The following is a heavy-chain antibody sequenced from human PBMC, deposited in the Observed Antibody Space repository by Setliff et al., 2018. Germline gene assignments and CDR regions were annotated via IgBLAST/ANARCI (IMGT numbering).Heavy chain of an antibody. D-gene: IGHD3-3*01. V-gene: IGHV4-4*07. CDR3: ARVGMYYNFWSGYYTYYYYYYMDV. J-gene: IGHJ6*03. CDR1: GGSISSYY. CDR2: IYTSGST. Sequence: SETLSLTCTVSGGSISSYYWSWIRQPAGKGLEWIGRIYTSGSTNYNPSLKSRVTMSVDTSKNQFPLKLSSVTAAATAVYDCARVGMYYNFWSGYYTYYYYYYMDVWGKGTTVTVSS.